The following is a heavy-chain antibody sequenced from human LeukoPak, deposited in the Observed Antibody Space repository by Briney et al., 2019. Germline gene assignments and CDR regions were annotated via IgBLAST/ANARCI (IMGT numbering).Heavy chain of an antibody. CDR1: GGSFSGYY. CDR2: INHSGST. J-gene: IGHJ4*02. CDR3: ARGRGYCSSTSCFRGYSYGLGLDY. V-gene: IGHV4-34*01. Sequence: SETLSLTCAVYGGSFSGYYWSWIRQPPGKGLEWIGEINHSGSTNYNPSLKSRVTISVDTSKNQFSLKLSSVTAADTAVYYCARGRGYCSSTSCFRGYSYGLGLDYWGQGTLVTVSS. D-gene: IGHD2-2*01.